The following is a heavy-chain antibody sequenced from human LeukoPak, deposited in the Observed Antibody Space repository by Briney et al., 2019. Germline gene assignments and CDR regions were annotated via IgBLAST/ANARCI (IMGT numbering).Heavy chain of an antibody. CDR3: APRDGSGSFAT. CDR1: VYRFNIYA. CDR2: INGRIGGT. J-gene: IGHJ5*02. V-gene: IGHV3-23*01. Sequence: GGALRLSCAASVYRFNIYARSAGPETLGKRLWCVSAINGRIGGTYYADSVRGRVTISRDNFKSTLYLHMSRLRVEDMGVCFSAPRDGSGSFATWGQGTLVSV. D-gene: IGHD6-19*01.